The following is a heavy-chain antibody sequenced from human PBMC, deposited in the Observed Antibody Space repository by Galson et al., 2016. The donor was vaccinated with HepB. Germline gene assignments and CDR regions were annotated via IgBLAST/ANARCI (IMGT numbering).Heavy chain of an antibody. D-gene: IGHD4-17*01. J-gene: IGHJ3*02. V-gene: IGHV3-23*01. CDR2: ISASGGSK. CDR3: AKDRLSGHGDYSWGIFDI. Sequence: SLRLSCAASGFIFSPYAMSWGRQAPGKGLEWVSGISASGGSKTYADSVRGRFIISRDNSNNKLFLQMNSLTTEDTAIYFCAKDRLSGHGDYSWGIFDIWGRGTEVTVSS. CDR1: GFIFSPYA.